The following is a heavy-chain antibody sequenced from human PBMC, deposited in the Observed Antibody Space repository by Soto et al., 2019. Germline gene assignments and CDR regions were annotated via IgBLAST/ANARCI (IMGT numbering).Heavy chain of an antibody. CDR2: LSGSGTST. CDR3: AKATTNGGWFNPFDS. CDR1: GFSFVNYA. Sequence: PGGSLRLSCAASGFSFVNYAMNWVRQAPGKGLEWVSGLSGSGTSTYYADSVKGRFTISRDNSRDTLFLQMNSLTADDTAVYYCAKATTNGGWFNPFDSWGQGALGTV. V-gene: IGHV3-23*01. J-gene: IGHJ4*02. D-gene: IGHD6-19*01.